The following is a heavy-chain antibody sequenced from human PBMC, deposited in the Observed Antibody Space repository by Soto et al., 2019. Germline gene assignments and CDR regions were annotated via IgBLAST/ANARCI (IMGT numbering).Heavy chain of an antibody. D-gene: IGHD6-13*01. CDR1: GYTFTSYD. V-gene: IGHV1-8*01. J-gene: IGHJ4*02. Sequence: ASVKVSCKASGYTFTSYDINWVLQATGQGVEWMGWMNPNSGNTGYAQKFQGRVTMTRNTSISTAYMELSSLRSEDTAVYYCARPSSYSSSWYPLDYWGQGTLVTVSS. CDR2: MNPNSGNT. CDR3: ARPSSYSSSWYPLDY.